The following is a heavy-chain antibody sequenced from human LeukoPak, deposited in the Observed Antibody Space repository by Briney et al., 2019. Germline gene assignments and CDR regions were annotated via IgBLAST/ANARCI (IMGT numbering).Heavy chain of an antibody. D-gene: IGHD3-10*01. Sequence: SETLSLTCAVSGGSINNYYWSWIRQSPGRGLEWIGYIYYSGNTNYAPSLKSRVTISVDTSKNQFSLRLSSVTAADTAVYYCARSGSYIAMYYYYAMDVWGQGTTVTVSS. CDR2: IYYSGNT. CDR3: ARSGSYIAMYYYYAMDV. CDR1: GGSINNYY. V-gene: IGHV4-59*08. J-gene: IGHJ6*02.